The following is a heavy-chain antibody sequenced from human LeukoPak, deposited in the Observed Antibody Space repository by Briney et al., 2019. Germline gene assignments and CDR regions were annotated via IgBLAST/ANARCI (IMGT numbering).Heavy chain of an antibody. CDR2: INHSGST. CDR1: GGSFSGYY. D-gene: IGHD3-10*01. Sequence: SETLSLTCAVYGGSFSGYYWSWIRQPPGKGLEWIGEINHSGSTNYNPSLKSRVTISVDTSKNQFSLKLSSVTAADTAVYYCARAGEYYYGSGSYSPTWFDPWGQGTLVTVSS. CDR3: ARAGEYYYGSGSYSPTWFDP. V-gene: IGHV4-34*01. J-gene: IGHJ5*02.